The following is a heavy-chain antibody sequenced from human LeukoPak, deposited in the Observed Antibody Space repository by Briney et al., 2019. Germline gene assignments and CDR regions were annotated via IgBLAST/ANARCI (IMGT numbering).Heavy chain of an antibody. Sequence: SETLSLTCAVYAGSFIDYYCSWSRQPPGKGREWIGEINHSGIANYTPSLKSRVTISLDTSKNHFSLTLSSVTAADTAVYYCASSTSGRGDFDYWGQGTLVTVSS. CDR2: INHSGIA. CDR1: AGSFIDYY. D-gene: IGHD2-2*01. V-gene: IGHV4-34*01. CDR3: ASSTSGRGDFDY. J-gene: IGHJ4*02.